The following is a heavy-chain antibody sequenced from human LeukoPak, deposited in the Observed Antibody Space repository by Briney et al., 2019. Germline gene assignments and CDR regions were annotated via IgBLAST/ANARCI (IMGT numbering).Heavy chain of an antibody. J-gene: IGHJ5*02. CDR3: ARIITYYDFSCWFDP. CDR2: IYHSGRT. CDR1: GGSISRSSYN. V-gene: IGHV4-39*01. D-gene: IGHD3-3*01. Sequence: SETLSLTCSASGGSISRSSYNWGWIRQPPGKGLEWIGSIYHSGRTYYNPSLKSRVTISVDTSKNQFSLKLSSVTAADTAVYYCARIITYYDFSCWFDPWGQGTLVTVSS.